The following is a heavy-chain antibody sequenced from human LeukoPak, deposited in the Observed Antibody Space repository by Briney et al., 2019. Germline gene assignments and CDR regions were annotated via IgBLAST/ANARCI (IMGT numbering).Heavy chain of an antibody. J-gene: IGHJ5*02. Sequence: SETLSLTCTISGGSISSYYWSWIRQPPGKELEWMGYIYYSGSTNYNPSLKSRVTISVDTSKNQFSLKLSSVTAADTAVYYCARVRMRYYYDSSGSYKALFDPWGQGTLVTVSS. CDR3: ARVRMRYYYDSSGSYKALFDP. CDR1: GGSISSYY. V-gene: IGHV4-59*12. D-gene: IGHD3-22*01. CDR2: IYYSGST.